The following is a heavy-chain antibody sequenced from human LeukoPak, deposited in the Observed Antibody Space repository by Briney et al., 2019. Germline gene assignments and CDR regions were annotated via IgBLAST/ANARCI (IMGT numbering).Heavy chain of an antibody. CDR2: IYYSGST. J-gene: IGHJ3*02. CDR3: ARFRQNWDAFGI. D-gene: IGHD1-1*01. CDR1: GGSISSGDYY. V-gene: IGHV4-30-4*01. Sequence: SHTLSLTCTVSGGSISSGDYYWSWIRQPPGKGLEWIGYIYYSGSTYYNPSLKSRVTISVDTSKNQFSLKLSSVTAADTAVYYCARFRQNWDAFGIWGQGTMVTVSS.